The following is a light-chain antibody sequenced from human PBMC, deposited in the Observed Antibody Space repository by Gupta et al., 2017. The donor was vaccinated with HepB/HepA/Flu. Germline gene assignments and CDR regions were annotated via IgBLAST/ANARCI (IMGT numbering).Light chain of an antibody. Sequence: SYVLTQPPSVSVATGKTARITCGGNSIRSQRGHWYQQKPGQAPVVVICYDSDGPYGSPERFAGSNSGKTATLTISRGEAWDEDDYYCQGWDSNSDHVLFGGGTKL. CDR1: SIRSQR. V-gene: IGLV3-21*04. CDR2: YDS. J-gene: IGLJ2*01. CDR3: QGWDSNSDHVL.